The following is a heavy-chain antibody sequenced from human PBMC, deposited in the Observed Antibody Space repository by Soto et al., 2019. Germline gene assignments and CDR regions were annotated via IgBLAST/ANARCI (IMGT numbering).Heavy chain of an antibody. V-gene: IGHV4-59*01. Sequence: SETLSLTCTVSGGSISYYYWSWIRQPPGKGLEWIGYICDSGSTNYNPSLKSRVTISVDTSKNQFSLKLSFVTAADTAVYYCARDERYCTNGVCSGRIDYWGQGTLVTVSS. CDR1: GGSISYYY. D-gene: IGHD2-8*01. CDR3: ARDERYCTNGVCSGRIDY. J-gene: IGHJ4*02. CDR2: ICDSGST.